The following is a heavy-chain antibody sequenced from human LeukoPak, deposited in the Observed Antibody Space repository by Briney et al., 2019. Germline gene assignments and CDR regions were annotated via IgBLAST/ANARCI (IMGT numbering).Heavy chain of an antibody. CDR3: ARRTGGYCSSTSCPPLDI. CDR2: IDPSDSYT. V-gene: IGHV5-10-1*01. D-gene: IGHD2-2*01. Sequence: GESLKISCKGSGYTFTSYWINWVRPVPGKGLEWMGRIDPSDSYTTYSPSFQGHVTISADKSISTASLQWSSLKAPDTAMYYCARRTGGYCSSTSCPPLDIWGQGTMVTVSS. CDR1: GYTFTSYW. J-gene: IGHJ3*02.